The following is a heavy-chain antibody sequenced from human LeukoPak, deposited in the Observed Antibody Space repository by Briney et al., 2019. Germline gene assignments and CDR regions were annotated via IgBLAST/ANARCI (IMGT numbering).Heavy chain of an antibody. V-gene: IGHV3-30*18. CDR3: AKGPLIEVAGTTWDH. J-gene: IGHJ4*02. CDR2: ISYDGSNK. Sequence: PGRSLRLSCAASGFTFSSYGMHWVRQAPGKGLEWVAVISYDGSNKYYADSVKGRFTISRDNSKNTLYLQMNSLRAEDTAIYYCAKGPLIEVAGTTWDHWGQGTLVTVSS. D-gene: IGHD6-19*01. CDR1: GFTFSSYG.